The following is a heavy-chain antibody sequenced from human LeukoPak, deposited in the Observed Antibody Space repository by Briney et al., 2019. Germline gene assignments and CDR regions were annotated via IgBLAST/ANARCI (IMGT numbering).Heavy chain of an antibody. CDR1: GFTFSSYA. V-gene: IGHV3-23*01. CDR3: AKVGLPMVRGVRGFDP. Sequence: PGGSLRLSCAASGFTFSSYAMSWVRQAPGKGLEWVSAISGSGGSTYCADSVKGRFTISRDNSKNTLYLQMNSLRAGDTAVYYCAKVGLPMVRGVRGFDPWGQGTLVTVSS. CDR2: ISGSGGST. J-gene: IGHJ5*02. D-gene: IGHD3-10*01.